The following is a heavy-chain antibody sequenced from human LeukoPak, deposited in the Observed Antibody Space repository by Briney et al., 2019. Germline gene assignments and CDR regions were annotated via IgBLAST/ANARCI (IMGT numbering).Heavy chain of an antibody. V-gene: IGHV1-2*04. Sequence: ASVKVSCRASGYTFTGYYMHWVRQAPGQGLEWMGWINPNSGGTNYAQKFQGWVTMTRDTSISTAYMELSRLRSDDTAVYYCARGGSSSPLFDPWGQGTLVTVSP. CDR1: GYTFTGYY. J-gene: IGHJ5*02. CDR3: ARGGSSSPLFDP. CDR2: INPNSGGT. D-gene: IGHD6-13*01.